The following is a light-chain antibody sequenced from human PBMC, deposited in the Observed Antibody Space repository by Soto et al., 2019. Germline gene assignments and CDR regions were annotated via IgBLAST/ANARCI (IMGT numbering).Light chain of an antibody. J-gene: IGKJ4*01. V-gene: IGKV1D-12*01. CDR3: QQANSFPLT. CDR2: AAS. CDR1: QGVNSW. Sequence: DSQMTQSRFSVSASVGDRVTITCRASQGVNSWLAWYQQKPGKAPKLLIYAASTLQSGVPSRFSGSGSGTDFTLTVSSLQPEDFAAYYSQQANSFPLTFGGGTKVEIK.